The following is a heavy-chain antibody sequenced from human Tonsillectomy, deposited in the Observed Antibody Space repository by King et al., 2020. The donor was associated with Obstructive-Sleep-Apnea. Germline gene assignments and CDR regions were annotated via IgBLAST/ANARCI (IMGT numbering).Heavy chain of an antibody. CDR3: AREVPVTMVRGPSPTSPYFDY. V-gene: IGHV4-38-2*02. J-gene: IGHJ4*02. CDR2: IYHSGST. D-gene: IGHD3-10*01. CDR1: GYSISSGYY. Sequence: VQLQESGPGLVKPSETLSLTCTVSGYSISSGYYWGWIRQPPGKGLEWIGSIYHSGSTYYNPSLKSRVTISVDTSKNQFSLKLSSVTAADTAVYYCAREVPVTMVRGPSPTSPYFDYWGQGTLVTVSS.